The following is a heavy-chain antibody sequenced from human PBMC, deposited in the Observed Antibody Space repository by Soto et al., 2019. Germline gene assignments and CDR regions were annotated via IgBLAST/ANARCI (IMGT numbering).Heavy chain of an antibody. CDR2: INAGNGNT. V-gene: IGHV1-3*01. D-gene: IGHD2-15*01. CDR1: GYTFTNYA. Sequence: QVQLVQSGAEVKKPGASVKVSCKASGYTFTNYAMHWVRQAPGQRLEWMGWINAGNGNTKYSQKFQGRVTITRDTSARTDYLDLSSLRSEDTAVYYCARGPGGPDGPGDYWGQGTLVTVAS. J-gene: IGHJ4*02. CDR3: ARGPGGPDGPGDY.